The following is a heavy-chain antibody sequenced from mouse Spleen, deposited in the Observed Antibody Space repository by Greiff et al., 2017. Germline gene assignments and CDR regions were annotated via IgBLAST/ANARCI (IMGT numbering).Heavy chain of an antibody. D-gene: IGHD1-1*01. CDR1: GYTFTSYT. CDR3: ARRDYGSSGAWFAY. J-gene: IGHJ3*01. Sequence: QVQLKQSAAELARPGASVKMSCKASGYTFTSYTMHWVKQRPGQGLEWIGYINPSSGYTEYNQKFKDKTTLTADKSSSTAYMQLSSLTSEDSAVYYCARRDYGSSGAWFAYWGQGTLVTVSA. V-gene: IGHV1-4*02. CDR2: INPSSGYT.